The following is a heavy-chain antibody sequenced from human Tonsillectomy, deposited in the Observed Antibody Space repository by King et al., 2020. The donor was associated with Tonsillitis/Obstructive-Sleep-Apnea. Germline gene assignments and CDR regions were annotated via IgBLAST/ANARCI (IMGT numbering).Heavy chain of an antibody. D-gene: IGHD1-1*01. V-gene: IGHV3-48*02. J-gene: IGHJ3*02. CDR3: AGDLNWAFDI. CDR1: GFTYSSYT. Sequence: VQLVESGGGLVQPGGSLRLSCAASGFTYSSYTINWVRQAPGKGLEWLSYISSSGSTIYYADAVKGRFTTSMDNAKNSLYLQMNSLRDEDTAVYYCAGDLNWAFDIWGQGTMVTVSS. CDR2: ISSSGSTI.